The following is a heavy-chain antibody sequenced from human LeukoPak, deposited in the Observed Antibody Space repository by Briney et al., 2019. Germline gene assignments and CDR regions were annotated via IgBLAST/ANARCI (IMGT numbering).Heavy chain of an antibody. CDR1: GGSISSYY. CDR2: IYYSGST. V-gene: IGHV4-59*08. D-gene: IGHD2-21*02. CDR3: VRHGNPATAFDY. Sequence: SETLSLTCTVSGGSISSYYWSWIRQPPGKGLEWIGYIYYSGSTNYNPSLKSRVTISVDTSKNQFSLKLSSVTAADTAAYYCVRHGNPATAFDYWDQGTLVTLSS. J-gene: IGHJ4*02.